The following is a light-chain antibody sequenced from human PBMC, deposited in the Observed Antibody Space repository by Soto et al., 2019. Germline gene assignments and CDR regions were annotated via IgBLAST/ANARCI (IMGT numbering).Light chain of an antibody. CDR2: AAS. J-gene: IGKJ4*01. Sequence: DIQMTQSPSSLSASVGDTVTITCRASQGVANFLAWFQQNPGKAHRSLMYAASSLQSGGPSKFSGSGSGTDFTLSIISLQPEDFPTYYCQQYHSYPVTFGVGTKVEIK. V-gene: IGKV1-16*02. CDR3: QQYHSYPVT. CDR1: QGVANF.